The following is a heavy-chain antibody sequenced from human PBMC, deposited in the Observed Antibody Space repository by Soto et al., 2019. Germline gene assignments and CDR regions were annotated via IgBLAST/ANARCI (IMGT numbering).Heavy chain of an antibody. V-gene: IGHV3-23*01. CDR2: ISGSGGST. CDR3: AKVSELGITIFGGTYYFDY. Sequence: GGSLRLSCAASGFTFSSYAMSWARQAPGKGLEWVSAISGSGGSTYYADSVKGRFTISRDNSKNTLYLQMNSLRAEDTAVYYCAKVSELGITIFGGTYYFDYWGQGTLVTVSS. D-gene: IGHD3-3*01. CDR1: GFTFSSYA. J-gene: IGHJ4*02.